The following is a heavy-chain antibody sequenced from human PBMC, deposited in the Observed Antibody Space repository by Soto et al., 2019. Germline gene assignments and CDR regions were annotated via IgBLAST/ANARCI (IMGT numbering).Heavy chain of an antibody. J-gene: IGHJ5*02. V-gene: IGHV4-59*03. Sequence: PSETRSLTCSVSGGSMSAYYWTWIRQSPGKGLEWIGNVFYSGETNQSPSLKIRATISLDASKNQFSLKRSSVTAADTALYCCTGRLAALGWFGPWGQGTLVTVSS. CDR1: GGSMSAYY. CDR3: TGRLAALGWFGP. D-gene: IGHD6-25*01. CDR2: VFYSGET.